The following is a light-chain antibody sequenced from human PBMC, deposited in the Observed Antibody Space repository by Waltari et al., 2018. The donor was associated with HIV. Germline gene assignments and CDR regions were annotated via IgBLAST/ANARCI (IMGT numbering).Light chain of an antibody. V-gene: IGKV1-39*01. J-gene: IGKJ4*01. CDR1: QSISSY. CDR2: AAS. Sequence: DIQMTQSPSSLSASVGDRVTITCRASQSISSYLNWYQQKPGKAPKVLIYAASSLQSGVPSRLSGSGSGTDFTLTISSLQPEDFATYYCQQSYSTPVTFGGGTKVEIK. CDR3: QQSYSTPVT.